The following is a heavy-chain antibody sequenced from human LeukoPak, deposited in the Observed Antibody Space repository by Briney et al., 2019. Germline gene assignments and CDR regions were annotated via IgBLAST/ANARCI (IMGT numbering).Heavy chain of an antibody. D-gene: IGHD3-10*01. Sequence: GESLKISCKGSGYSYNSYWIGWVRQMPGKGLGWMGIIYLADSDARYSPSFQGQVTISADKSISTAYLQWSSLKASDTAMYYCARRNFFGSGSNSLDYWGQGTLVTVSS. CDR3: ARRNFFGSGSNSLDY. CDR1: GYSYNSYW. CDR2: IYLADSDA. J-gene: IGHJ4*02. V-gene: IGHV5-51*01.